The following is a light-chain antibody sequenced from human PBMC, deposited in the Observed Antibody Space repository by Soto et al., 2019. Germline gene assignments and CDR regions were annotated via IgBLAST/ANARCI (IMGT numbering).Light chain of an antibody. V-gene: IGKV1-8*01. CDR2: AAS. CDR3: QQYYXYPPIT. Sequence: AIRMTQSPSSLSASTGDRVTITCRASQGISSYLAWYQQKPGKAPKLLIYAASTLQSGVPSRFSGSGSGTDFTLTISCLQSEDFATYYCQQYYXYPPITFGQGTRLEXK. J-gene: IGKJ5*01. CDR1: QGISSY.